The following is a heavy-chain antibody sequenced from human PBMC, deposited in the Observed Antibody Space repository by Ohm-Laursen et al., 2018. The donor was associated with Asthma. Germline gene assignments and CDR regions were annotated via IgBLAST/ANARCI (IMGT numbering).Heavy chain of an antibody. J-gene: IGHJ1*01. D-gene: IGHD2-15*01. V-gene: IGHV1-2*02. CDR3: ARDLRYCSGGSCYSYFQH. CDR1: GYTFTGYY. Sequence: SVKVSCKASGYTFTGYYMHWVRQAPGQGLEWMGWINPNSGGTNYAQKFQGRVTMTRDTSISTAYMELSRLRSDDTAVYYCARDLRYCSGGSCYSYFQHWGQGTLVTVSS. CDR2: INPNSGGT.